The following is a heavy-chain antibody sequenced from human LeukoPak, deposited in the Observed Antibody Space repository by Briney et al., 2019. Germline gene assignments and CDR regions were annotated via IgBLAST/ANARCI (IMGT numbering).Heavy chain of an antibody. Sequence: GGSLRLSCAASGFSFSSNSMNWVRQAPGKGLEWVSSISSTSNDIYYVDSVKGRFTISRDNAKNSLYLQMNSLRAEDTAVYYCTRDRAEYYFDYWGQGTLVTVSP. CDR2: ISSTSNDI. J-gene: IGHJ4*02. CDR3: TRDRAEYYFDY. V-gene: IGHV3-21*01. CDR1: GFSFSSNS. D-gene: IGHD6-6*01.